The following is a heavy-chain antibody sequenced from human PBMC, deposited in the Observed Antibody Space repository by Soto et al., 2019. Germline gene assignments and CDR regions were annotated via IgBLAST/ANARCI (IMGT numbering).Heavy chain of an antibody. D-gene: IGHD2-15*01. V-gene: IGHV1-18*04. CDR3: ARVYCSGGSCYSVYYGMDV. Sequence: ASVKVSCKASGDTFTSYGISWVRQAPGQGLEWMGWISAYNGNTNYAQKLQGRVTMTTDTSTSTAYMELRSLRSDDTAVYYCARVYCSGGSCYSVYYGMDVWGQGTTVTVSS. CDR1: GDTFTSYG. J-gene: IGHJ6*02. CDR2: ISAYNGNT.